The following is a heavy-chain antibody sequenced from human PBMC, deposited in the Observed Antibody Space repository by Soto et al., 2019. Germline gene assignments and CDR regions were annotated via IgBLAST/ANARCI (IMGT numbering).Heavy chain of an antibody. J-gene: IGHJ4*02. CDR3: AKDDYGDYLPPHIDDY. Sequence: GGSLRLSCAASGFTFRTYGMNWVRQAPGKGLEWVAVISYDGSNKYFADSVKGRFTISRDNSKNTLYLQMNSLRAEDTAVYYCAKDDYGDYLPPHIDDYWGQGTLVTVSS. CDR2: ISYDGSNK. V-gene: IGHV3-30*18. CDR1: GFTFRTYG. D-gene: IGHD4-17*01.